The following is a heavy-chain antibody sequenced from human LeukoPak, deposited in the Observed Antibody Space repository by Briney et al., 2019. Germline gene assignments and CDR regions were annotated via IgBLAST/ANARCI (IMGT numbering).Heavy chain of an antibody. Sequence: GGSLRLSCVASGFSFSSYSMHWVPQAPGKGLERVAFLSYDGSDKYYADSVMGRFTISRDNSKNTLYLEVNRPTHEDTAVYYCAGDPSRIAVAGGRLDYWGQGTPVIVSS. CDR1: GFSFSSYS. CDR2: LSYDGSDK. D-gene: IGHD6-19*01. V-gene: IGHV3-30*04. CDR3: AGDPSRIAVAGGRLDY. J-gene: IGHJ4*02.